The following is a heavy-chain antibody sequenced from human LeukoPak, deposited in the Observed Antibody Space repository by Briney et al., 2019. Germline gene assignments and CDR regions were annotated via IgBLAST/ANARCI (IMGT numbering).Heavy chain of an antibody. Sequence: SETLSLTCTVSGGSISRYHWSWIRQPAGKGLEWIGRIYTSGSTNYNPSLKSRVTMSVDTSKNQFSLKLSSVTAADTAVYYCARPYYDSSGYYLDAFDIWGQGTMVTVSS. CDR2: IYTSGST. CDR3: ARPYYDSSGYYLDAFDI. V-gene: IGHV4-4*07. CDR1: GGSISRYH. D-gene: IGHD3-22*01. J-gene: IGHJ3*02.